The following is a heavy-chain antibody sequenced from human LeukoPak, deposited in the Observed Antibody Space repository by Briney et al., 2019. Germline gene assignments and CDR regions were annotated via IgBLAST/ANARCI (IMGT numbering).Heavy chain of an antibody. J-gene: IGHJ4*02. CDR3: ARDDDYNSGLEY. Sequence: PGGSLRLSCAASGFTFDDYAMHWVRQAPGKGLEWAPGISWNSGSIGYADSVKGRFTISRDNAKNSLYLQMNSLRAEDTAMYYCARDDDYNSGLEYWGQGTLVTVSS. V-gene: IGHV3-9*01. CDR1: GFTFDDYA. CDR2: ISWNSGSI. D-gene: IGHD6-19*01.